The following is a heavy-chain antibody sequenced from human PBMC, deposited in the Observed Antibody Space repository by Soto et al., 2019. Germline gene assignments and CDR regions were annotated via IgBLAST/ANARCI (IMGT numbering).Heavy chain of an antibody. J-gene: IGHJ4*02. CDR2: INHRGST. Sequence: QVQLQQWGAGLLKPSETLSLTCAVYGGSFSGYYWSWIRQPPGKGLEWIGEINHRGSTNYNPSLKSRVTTSVDTSKNQFSLKLSSVTAADTAVYYCSSGIAVAGSYYFDYWCQGTLVTVSS. CDR1: GGSFSGYY. V-gene: IGHV4-34*01. D-gene: IGHD6-19*01. CDR3: SSGIAVAGSYYFDY.